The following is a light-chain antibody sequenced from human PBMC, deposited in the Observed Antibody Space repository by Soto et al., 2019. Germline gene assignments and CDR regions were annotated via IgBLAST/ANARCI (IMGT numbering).Light chain of an antibody. CDR3: QQYHNWPPIT. CDR2: GAS. J-gene: IGKJ2*01. V-gene: IGKV3-15*01. Sequence: EIVMTQSPATLSVSPGERATLSCRASQTVTTNLACYQQKPGQAPRLLIHGASTRATGTPARFSGSGSGTEFTLTISSLQSEDFAVYYCQQYHNWPPITFGQGTKLEIK. CDR1: QTVTTN.